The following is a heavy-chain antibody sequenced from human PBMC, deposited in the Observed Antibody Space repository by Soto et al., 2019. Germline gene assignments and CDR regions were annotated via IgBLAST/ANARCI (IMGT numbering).Heavy chain of an antibody. V-gene: IGHV4-34*01. Sequence: SETLSLTCAFHVGSFSGFYWTCIRQPPGKGLEWIGEINHSGSSNYNPPLKSRVTMSLDTSRNQFSLSLNSVTAADTAVYYCARMARQWYFDLLGRGTLVNVSS. CDR1: VGSFSGFY. CDR2: INHSGSS. J-gene: IGHJ2*01. CDR3: ARMARQWYFDL.